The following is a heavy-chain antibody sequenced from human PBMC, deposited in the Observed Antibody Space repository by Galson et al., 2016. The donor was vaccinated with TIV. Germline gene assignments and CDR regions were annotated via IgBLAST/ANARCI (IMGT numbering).Heavy chain of an antibody. J-gene: IGHJ4*02. CDR2: IYYSGST. V-gene: IGHV4-39*07. CDR3: ARSGYGEFLSLRYFDY. CDR1: GGSISSSSYY. D-gene: IGHD4-17*01. Sequence: LSLTCTVSGGSISSSSYYWGWLRQPPGKGLEWIGNIYYSGSTYYNPSLKSRVTISVDTSTNQFSLKLSSVTAADTAVYYCARSGYGEFLSLRYFDYWGQGTLVTVSS.